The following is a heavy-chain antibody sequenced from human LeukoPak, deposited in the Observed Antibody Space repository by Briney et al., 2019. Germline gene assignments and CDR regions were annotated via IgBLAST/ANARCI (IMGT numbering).Heavy chain of an antibody. CDR2: MNPNSGNT. CDR1: GYTFTSYD. V-gene: IGHV1-8*01. Sequence: GASVKVSCKASGYTFTSYDINWVRQATGQGLEWMGWMNPNSGNTGYAQKFQGRVTMTRNTSISTAYMELSSLRSEDTAVYYCARSGRLLLWFGEILSGAPYFDYWGQGTLVTVSS. J-gene: IGHJ4*02. CDR3: ARSGRLLLWFGEILSGAPYFDY. D-gene: IGHD3-10*01.